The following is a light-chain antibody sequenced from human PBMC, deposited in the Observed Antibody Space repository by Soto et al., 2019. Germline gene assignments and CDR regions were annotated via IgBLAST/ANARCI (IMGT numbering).Light chain of an antibody. V-gene: IGKV1-9*01. CDR1: QGISSY. CDR2: GAS. Sequence: IQLTHSPSSLSASVGDRFTITCRASQGISSYLAWYQQKPGKTPKLLIYGASTLQSGVPSRFSGGGSGTYFTLTICNLQPEDFATYYCQQLNSYPLTFGGGTKVDXK. J-gene: IGKJ4*01. CDR3: QQLNSYPLT.